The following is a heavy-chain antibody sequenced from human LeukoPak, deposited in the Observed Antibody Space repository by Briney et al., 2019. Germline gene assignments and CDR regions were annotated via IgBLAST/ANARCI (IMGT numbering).Heavy chain of an antibody. D-gene: IGHD2-8*01. CDR3: AREGGYCTNGVCPFDY. CDR2: MYLSGTT. CDR1: GDSINSLDL. V-gene: IGHV4-4*02. Sequence: SSETLSLTCTVSGDSINSLDLWSWVRQPPGKGLEWIGEMYLSGTTHSNPSLKSRVTISVDTSKNQFSLKLSSVTAADTAVYYCAREGGYCTNGVCPFDYWGQGTLVTVSS. J-gene: IGHJ4*02.